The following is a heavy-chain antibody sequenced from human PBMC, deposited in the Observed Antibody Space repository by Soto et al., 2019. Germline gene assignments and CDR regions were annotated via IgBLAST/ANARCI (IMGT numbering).Heavy chain of an antibody. V-gene: IGHV4-34*01. Sequence: PSETLSLTCAVHGGSFTGFYWDWVRQPPGKGLEWIGEINHGGTANYNPSLKSRVSISVDTTKSQFSLKLSSVTADDTAVYYCALTGYCDVDYWGQGILVTVSS. CDR1: GGSFTGFY. D-gene: IGHD3-9*01. J-gene: IGHJ4*02. CDR2: INHGGTA. CDR3: ALTGYCDVDY.